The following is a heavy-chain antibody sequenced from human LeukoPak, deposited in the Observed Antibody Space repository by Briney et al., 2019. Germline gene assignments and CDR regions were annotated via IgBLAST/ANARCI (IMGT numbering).Heavy chain of an antibody. D-gene: IGHD2-2*01. CDR2: IYDSGSS. J-gene: IGHJ4*02. CDR1: GGSISSYF. V-gene: IGHV4-59*08. Sequence: SETLSLTCTVSGGSISSYFWSWIRQPPGKGLEWIGYIYDSGSSSYNPSLKSRLTISVDTTKNQFSLKLSSVTAADTAVYYCAGEGYCSSTSCPVDYWGQGTLVTVSS. CDR3: AGEGYCSSTSCPVDY.